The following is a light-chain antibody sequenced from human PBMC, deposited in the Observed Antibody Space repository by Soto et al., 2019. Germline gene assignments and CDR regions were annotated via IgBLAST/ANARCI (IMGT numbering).Light chain of an antibody. Sequence: EIVLTQSPGTLSLSPGEKVTLTCRASQAVTDYYFAWYQQKPGQAPKLLIFGTFNRATGIPDRFSASGSETAFTLTISTLEPEDFAVYYCQQYGTPPYTFGLGTKLEIK. CDR2: GTF. J-gene: IGKJ2*01. CDR1: QAVTDYY. V-gene: IGKV3-20*01. CDR3: QQYGTPPYT.